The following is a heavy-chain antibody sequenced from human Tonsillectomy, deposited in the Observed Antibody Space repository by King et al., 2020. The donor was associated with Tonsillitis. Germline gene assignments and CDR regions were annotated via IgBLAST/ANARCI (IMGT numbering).Heavy chain of an antibody. CDR3: ARARIGVASTDAFDI. CDR1: GYTFTGYY. CDR2: INPDSGGT. D-gene: IGHD6-19*01. Sequence: QLVQSGAEVKKPGASVKVSCKASGYTFTGYYMHWVRQAPGQGLEWMGWINPDSGGTNYAQKFQGRVTMTRDTSITTAYMELSRLRSDDTAVYYCARARIGVASTDAFDIWGQGTMVTVSS. V-gene: IGHV1-2*02. J-gene: IGHJ3*02.